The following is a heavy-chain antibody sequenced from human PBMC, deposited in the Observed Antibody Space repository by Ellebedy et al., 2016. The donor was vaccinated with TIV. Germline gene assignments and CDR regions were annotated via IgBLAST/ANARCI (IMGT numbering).Heavy chain of an antibody. CDR1: GYSFTSYW. V-gene: IGHV5-10-1*01. Sequence: GGSLRLSCEASGYSFTSYWIGWVRQKPGKGLEWMGRIDPIDSFTTYSPSFQGHVTISAEKYITTAYLQWSSLRALDTAIYYCARRLIKRGGYCNGGSCYNYWYFDVWGRGTLVTVSS. J-gene: IGHJ2*01. CDR2: IDPIDSFT. CDR3: ARRLIKRGGYCNGGSCYNYWYFDV. D-gene: IGHD2-15*01.